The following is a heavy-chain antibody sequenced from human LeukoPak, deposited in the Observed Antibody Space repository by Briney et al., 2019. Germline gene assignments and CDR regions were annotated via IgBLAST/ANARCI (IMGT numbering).Heavy chain of an antibody. CDR1: GFTFSSYS. V-gene: IGHV3-21*01. CDR2: ISSSSTYI. D-gene: IGHD2-2*01. CDR3: GHCTTTSCYAGGH. J-gene: IGHJ4*02. Sequence: GGSLRLSCAASGFTFSSYSMNWVRQAPGKGLEWVSSISSSSTYIYYADLVRGRFTISRDNAKNSLYLQMNSLSAEDTAVYYCGHCTTTSCYAGGHWGQGTLVTVSS.